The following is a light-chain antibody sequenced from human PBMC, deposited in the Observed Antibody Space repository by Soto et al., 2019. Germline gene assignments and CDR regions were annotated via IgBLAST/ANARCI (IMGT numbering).Light chain of an antibody. V-gene: IGKV1-5*03. J-gene: IGKJ4*01. Sequence: DIQMTQSPSSLSASVGDRVTITCRASQSISNYLNWYQQKPGKAPNLLIYKASRLDTGVPSRFSGSGSGTEFTLTINFLQPDDFATYYCQQYNSYSPLTFGGGTKVDIK. CDR2: KAS. CDR1: QSISNY. CDR3: QQYNSYSPLT.